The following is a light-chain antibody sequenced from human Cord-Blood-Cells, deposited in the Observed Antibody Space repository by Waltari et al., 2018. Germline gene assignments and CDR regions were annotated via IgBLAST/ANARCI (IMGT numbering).Light chain of an antibody. CDR3: QAWDSSTYVV. J-gene: IGLJ2*01. V-gene: IGLV3-1*01. CDR1: QLGDKY. CDR2: QDS. Sequence: SYELTQPPSVSMSPGQTASITCPGDQLGDKYACWYQQKQGQSPVLVIYQDSKRPSGIPERFSGSNSGNTATLTISGTQAMDEADYYCQAWDSSTYVVFGGGTKLTVL.